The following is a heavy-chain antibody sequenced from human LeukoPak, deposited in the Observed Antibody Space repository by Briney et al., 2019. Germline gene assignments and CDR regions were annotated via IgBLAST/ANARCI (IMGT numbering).Heavy chain of an antibody. CDR2: INHSGST. CDR1: GGSFSGYY. V-gene: IGHV4-34*01. CDR3: ARRHDFCYYYGMDV. Sequence: NPSETLSLTCAVYGGSFSGYYWSWIRQPPVKGLEWIGEINHSGSTNYNPSLKSRVTISVDTSKNQFSLKLSSVTAADTAVYYCARRHDFCYYYGMDVWGQGTTVTVSS. J-gene: IGHJ6*02. D-gene: IGHD3-3*01.